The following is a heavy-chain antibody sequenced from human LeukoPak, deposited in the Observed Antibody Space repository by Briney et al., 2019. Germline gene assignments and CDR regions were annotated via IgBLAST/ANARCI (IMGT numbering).Heavy chain of an antibody. V-gene: IGHV3-48*04. CDR1: GFTFSSYS. J-gene: IGHJ2*01. CDR2: ISSSSSTI. Sequence: GGSLRLSCAASGFTFSSYSMNWVRQAPGKGLEWVSYISSSSSTIYYADSVKGRFTISRDNAKNSLHLQMNSLRAEDTAIYYCAKDAGEIPSAKWYFDLWGRGTLVSVSS. CDR3: AKDAGEIPSAKWYFDL. D-gene: IGHD7-27*01.